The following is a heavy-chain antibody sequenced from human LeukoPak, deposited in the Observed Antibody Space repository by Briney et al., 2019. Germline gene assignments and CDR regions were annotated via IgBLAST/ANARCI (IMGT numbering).Heavy chain of an antibody. CDR1: GFTFSSYA. J-gene: IGHJ5*02. CDR3: ASYDFWSGYRDWFDP. D-gene: IGHD3-3*01. CDR2: ISGSGGST. Sequence: RGSLRLSCAASGFTFSSYAMSWVRQAPGKGLEWVSAISGSGGSTYYADSVKGRFTISRDNSKNTLYLQMNSLRAEDTAVYYCASYDFWSGYRDWFDPWGQGTLVTVSS. V-gene: IGHV3-23*01.